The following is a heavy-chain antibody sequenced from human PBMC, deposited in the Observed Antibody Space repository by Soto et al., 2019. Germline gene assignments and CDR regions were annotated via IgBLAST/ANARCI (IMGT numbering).Heavy chain of an antibody. V-gene: IGHV3-64*01. Sequence: GGSLRLSCVASGFTFSTYAIHWVRQAPGKGLEYVSAISGNGGSTYYANSVNGRFTISRDNSKNTLYLQMGSLRAEDMAVYYCARGGYCSGGSCYLGAFEIWGQGTMVTVSS. CDR2: ISGNGGST. CDR1: GFTFSTYA. D-gene: IGHD2-15*01. J-gene: IGHJ3*02. CDR3: ARGGYCSGGSCYLGAFEI.